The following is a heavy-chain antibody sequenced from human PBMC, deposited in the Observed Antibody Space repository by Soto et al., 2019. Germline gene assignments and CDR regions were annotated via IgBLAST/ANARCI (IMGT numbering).Heavy chain of an antibody. Sequence: QVQLQESGPGLVKPSETLSLTCTVSGGSVSSGSYYWSWIRQPPGKGLEWIGYIYYSGSTNYNPSLKSRVTISVDTSKNQFSLKLSSVTAADTAVYYCARLNLETDAFDIWGQGTMVTVSS. V-gene: IGHV4-61*01. D-gene: IGHD1-1*01. CDR3: ARLNLETDAFDI. CDR2: IYYSGST. J-gene: IGHJ3*02. CDR1: GGSVSSGSYY.